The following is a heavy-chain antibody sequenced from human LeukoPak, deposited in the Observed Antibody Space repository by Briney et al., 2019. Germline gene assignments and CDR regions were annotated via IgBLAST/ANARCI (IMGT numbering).Heavy chain of an antibody. V-gene: IGHV3-23*01. CDR1: GFSFKNYA. D-gene: IGHD3-22*01. Sequence: GGSLRLSCIASGFSFKNYAMTWVRQAPGKGLEWVSAISGSGDNTYYADSVKGRFTISRDNSKITLYLQMNSLRAEDAAVYYCAKDSYYYGSSGYNSLNPPLYDYWGQGTLVTVSS. J-gene: IGHJ4*02. CDR3: AKDSYYYGSSGYNSLNPPLYDY. CDR2: ISGSGDNT.